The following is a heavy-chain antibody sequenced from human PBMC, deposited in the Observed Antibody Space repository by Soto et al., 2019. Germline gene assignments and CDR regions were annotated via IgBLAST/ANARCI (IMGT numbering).Heavy chain of an antibody. CDR1: GGGFNSYV. V-gene: IGHV1-69*01. CDR3: ARAGDCSGGSCYSFILDY. J-gene: IGHJ4*02. Sequence: QVQLVQSGAEVKKPGSSVKVSCKASGGGFNSYVFSWVRQAPGQGLEWMGALIPSFGTANYAQKFQGRVTITADESTTTVYMDLSSLTPDDTAMYFCARAGDCSGGSCYSFILDYWGQGTQVTVSS. D-gene: IGHD2-15*01. CDR2: LIPSFGTA.